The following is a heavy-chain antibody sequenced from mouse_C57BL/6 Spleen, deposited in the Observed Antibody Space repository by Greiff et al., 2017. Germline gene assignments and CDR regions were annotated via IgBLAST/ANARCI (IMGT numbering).Heavy chain of an antibody. CDR2: INPYNGDT. Sequence: EVQRVESGPELVKPGDSVKISCKASGYSFTGYFMNWVMQSHGKSLEWIGRINPYNGDTFYNQKFKGKATLTVDKSSSTAHMELRSLTSEDSAVYYCARPHYYGSSHYAMDYWGQGTSVTVSS. V-gene: IGHV1-20*01. CDR3: ARPHYYGSSHYAMDY. D-gene: IGHD1-1*01. CDR1: GYSFTGYF. J-gene: IGHJ4*01.